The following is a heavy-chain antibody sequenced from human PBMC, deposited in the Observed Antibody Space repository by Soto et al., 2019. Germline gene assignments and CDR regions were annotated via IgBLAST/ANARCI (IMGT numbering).Heavy chain of an antibody. CDR3: AKEVWSGPMDV. Sequence: SETLSLTCAVSGDSISSGDYYWSWIRQPPGKGLEWIGLIYYSGSTHYNPSLKSRLTVSVDTSKNQFSLKVSSVTAADTAVYYCAKEVWSGPMDVWGQGTTVTVSS. CDR1: GDSISSGDYY. CDR2: IYYSGST. V-gene: IGHV4-30-4*01. J-gene: IGHJ6*02. D-gene: IGHD3-3*01.